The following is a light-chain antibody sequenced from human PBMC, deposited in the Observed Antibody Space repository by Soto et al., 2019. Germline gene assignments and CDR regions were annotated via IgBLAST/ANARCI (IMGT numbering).Light chain of an antibody. CDR1: RSDVDGYNY. CDR3: SSYTSSSDLDV. CDR2: DAS. V-gene: IGLV2-14*01. J-gene: IGLJ1*01. Sequence: QSVLTQPASVSGSPGQSITISCTGTRSDVDGYNYVSWYQQHPGKAPKLMIYDASNRPSGVSNRFSGSKSGNTASLTISGLQAEDEADYYCSSYTSSSDLDVFGTGTKVTV.